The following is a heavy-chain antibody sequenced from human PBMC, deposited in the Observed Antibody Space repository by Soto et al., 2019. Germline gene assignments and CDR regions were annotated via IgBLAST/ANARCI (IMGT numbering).Heavy chain of an antibody. CDR1: GFKFSDFY. D-gene: IGHD2-8*01. Sequence: QVQLVESGGGLVKPGGSLRLSCAASGFKFSDFYMTWIGQAPGKGLEWVSHISTSGSNTNYADSVKGRFTVSRDNANNALYLEMNNLRVEDTAVYFCARDRDTYGHGFLDYWGQGTLVTVSS. CDR3: ARDRDTYGHGFLDY. CDR2: ISTSGSNT. J-gene: IGHJ4*02. V-gene: IGHV3-11*05.